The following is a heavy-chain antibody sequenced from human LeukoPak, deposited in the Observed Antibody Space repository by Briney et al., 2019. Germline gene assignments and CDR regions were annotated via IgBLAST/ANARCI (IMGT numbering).Heavy chain of an antibody. CDR2: IWYDGSNK. Sequence: GSLRLSCAASGFTFSSYGMHWVRQAPGKGLEWVADIWYDGSNKYYADSVKGRFTISRDNSKNTLYLQMNSLRAEDTAVYYCAKVLTVRSSYPFDYWGQGTLVTVSS. CDR3: AKVLTVRSSYPFDY. D-gene: IGHD3-16*02. CDR1: GFTFSSYG. J-gene: IGHJ4*02. V-gene: IGHV3-33*06.